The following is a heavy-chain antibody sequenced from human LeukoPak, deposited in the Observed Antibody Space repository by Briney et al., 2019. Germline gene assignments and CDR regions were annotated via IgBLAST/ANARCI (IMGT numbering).Heavy chain of an antibody. CDR1: GFTFSSYA. CDR2: ISGSGGST. V-gene: IGHV3-23*01. Sequence: NPGGSLRLSCAASGFTFSSYAMSWVRRAPGKGLEWVSGISGSGGSTYYADSVKGRFTISRDNSKNTLYLQMNSLRAEDTALYYCAKSRNFDWLPSDYWGQGTLVTVSS. J-gene: IGHJ4*02. D-gene: IGHD3-9*01. CDR3: AKSRNFDWLPSDY.